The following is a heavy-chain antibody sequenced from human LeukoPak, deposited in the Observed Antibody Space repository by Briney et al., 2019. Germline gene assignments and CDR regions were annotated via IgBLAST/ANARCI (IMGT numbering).Heavy chain of an antibody. D-gene: IGHD2-2*01. CDR3: ASGSVVPAAKANSYYYYMDV. J-gene: IGHJ6*03. CDR2: IIPIFGTA. V-gene: IGHV1-69*05. CDR1: GGTFSSYA. Sequence: SVKVSCKASGGTFSSYAISWVRQAPGQGLEWMGGIIPIFGTANYAQKFQGRVTITTDESTSTAYMELSSLRSEDTAVYYCASGSVVPAAKANSYYYYMDVWGKGTTVTVSS.